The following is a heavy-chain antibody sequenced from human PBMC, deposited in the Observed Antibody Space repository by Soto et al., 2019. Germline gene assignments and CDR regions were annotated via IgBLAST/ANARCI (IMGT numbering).Heavy chain of an antibody. V-gene: IGHV3-33*01. J-gene: IGHJ4*02. CDR1: GFTFSSYG. Sequence: GGSLRLSCAASGFTFSSYGMHWVRQAPGKGLEWVAVIWYDGSNKYYADSVKGRFTISRDNSKNTLYLQMNSLRAEDTAVYYCARGVAVADPFEYWGQGTLVTVSS. CDR3: ARGVAVADPFEY. CDR2: IWYDGSNK. D-gene: IGHD6-19*01.